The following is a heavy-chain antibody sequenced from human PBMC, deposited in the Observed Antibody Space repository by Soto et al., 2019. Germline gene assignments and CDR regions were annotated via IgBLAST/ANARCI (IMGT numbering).Heavy chain of an antibody. V-gene: IGHV1-69*01. CDR1: GGTFSSYA. D-gene: IGHD3-16*02. Sequence: QVQLVQSGAEVKKPGSSVKVSCKASGGTFSSYAISWVRQAAGQGVEWMGGIIPIFGTANYARRFQGRVTITADESTSTAYMELSRLRSEDTAVYYCARVPNLDYDYVWGSYRYNYFDYWGQGTLVTVSS. J-gene: IGHJ4*02. CDR2: IIPIFGTA. CDR3: ARVPNLDYDYVWGSYRYNYFDY.